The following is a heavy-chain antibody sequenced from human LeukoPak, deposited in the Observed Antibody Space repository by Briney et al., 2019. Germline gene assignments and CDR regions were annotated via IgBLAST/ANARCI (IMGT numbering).Heavy chain of an antibody. V-gene: IGHV3-30*02. D-gene: IGHD4-17*01. J-gene: IGHJ5*02. CDR3: ASNDYGVHA. CDR2: IRYDGSNK. Sequence: PGGSLRLSCAASGFTVSSNYMSWVRQAPGKGLEWVAFIRYDGSNKYYADSVKGRLTISRDNSKNTLYLQMNSLRAEDTAVYYCASNDYGVHAWGQGTLVTVSS. CDR1: GFTVSSNY.